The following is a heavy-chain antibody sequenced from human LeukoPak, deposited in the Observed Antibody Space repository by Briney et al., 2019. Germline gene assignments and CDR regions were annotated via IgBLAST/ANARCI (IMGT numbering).Heavy chain of an antibody. CDR3: VAPSRIQLDY. CDR1: GFTFTSSA. D-gene: IGHD5-18*01. J-gene: IGHJ4*02. Sequence: SVKVSCKASGFTFTSSAVQWVRQARGRRLEWIGWIVVGSGNTNYAQMFQGRVTITRDMSTSTAYMELSSLRSEDTAVYYCVAPSRIQLDYWGQGTLVTVSS. CDR2: IVVGSGNT. V-gene: IGHV1-58*01.